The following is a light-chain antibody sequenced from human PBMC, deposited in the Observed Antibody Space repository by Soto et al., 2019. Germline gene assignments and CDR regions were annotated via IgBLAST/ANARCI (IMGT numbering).Light chain of an antibody. CDR2: EGH. CDR1: SGYVGTYSL. CDR3: AAWDDSLNGVV. J-gene: IGLJ2*01. Sequence: QSALAQPASVSGSPGQSITISCTGASGYVGTYSLVSWYQQHPGKAPKVVIYEGHKRPSGVPDRFSGSTSVNTASLAISGLQSEDEADYYCAAWDDSLNGVVFGGGTKLTVL. V-gene: IGLV2-14*02.